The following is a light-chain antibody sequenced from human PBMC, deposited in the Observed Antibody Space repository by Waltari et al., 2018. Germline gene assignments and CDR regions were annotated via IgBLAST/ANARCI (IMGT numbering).Light chain of an antibody. CDR1: QGIVNY. CDR2: AAS. Sequence: DIHLTQSPSSLSAFVGARVTITCRASQGIVNYLAWFQQKPGMAPKSLIYAASDLQSGVPSRFSGSGSGTDFTLTITSLQPEDFATYYCQQFASYPYTFGGGTKVEI. V-gene: IGKV1-16*01. J-gene: IGKJ4*01. CDR3: QQFASYPYT.